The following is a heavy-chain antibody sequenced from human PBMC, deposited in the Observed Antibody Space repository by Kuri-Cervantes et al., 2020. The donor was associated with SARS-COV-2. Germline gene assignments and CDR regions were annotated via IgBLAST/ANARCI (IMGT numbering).Heavy chain of an antibody. CDR1: GFTFSNAW. CDR3: TTEGRGLLRGYYFDF. Sequence: GESLKISCAASGFTFSNAWMRWVRQAPGKGLEWVGRIKSKTDCGTTDYAAPVKGRVTISSDDSKNTLYLQRNSLNAEDTAVYYCTTEGRGLLRGYYFDFWGQGTMVTVSS. V-gene: IGHV3-15*01. CDR2: IKSKTDCGTT. J-gene: IGHJ4*02. D-gene: IGHD3-22*01.